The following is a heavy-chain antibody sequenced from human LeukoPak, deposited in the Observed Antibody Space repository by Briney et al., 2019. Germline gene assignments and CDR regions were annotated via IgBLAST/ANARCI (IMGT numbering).Heavy chain of an antibody. D-gene: IGHD4-17*01. V-gene: IGHV1-2*02. J-gene: IGHJ5*02. CDR1: GYTFTGYY. CDR3: ARSRRGYGDYVNWFDP. CDR2: INPNSGGT. Sequence: GASVKVSCKASGYTFTGYYMHWVRQAPGQGLEWMGWINPNSGGTNYAQKFQGRVTMTRDTSISTAYMELSRLRSDDTAVYYCARSRRGYGDYVNWFDPWGQGTLVTVSS.